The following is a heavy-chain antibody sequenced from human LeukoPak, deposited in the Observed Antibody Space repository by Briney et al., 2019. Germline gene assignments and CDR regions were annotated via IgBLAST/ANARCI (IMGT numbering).Heavy chain of an antibody. CDR3: ARDLGISDYYGSEHDY. J-gene: IGHJ4*02. V-gene: IGHV3-74*01. D-gene: IGHD3-10*01. Sequence: PGGSLRLSCAASGFTFTNYLMHWIRHAPGKGLVWVSRINRDGSSAHYADSVKGRFTISRDNAKNSLYLQMNSLRAEDTAVYYCARDLGISDYYGSEHDYWGQGTLVTVSS. CDR2: INRDGSSA. CDR1: GFTFTNYL.